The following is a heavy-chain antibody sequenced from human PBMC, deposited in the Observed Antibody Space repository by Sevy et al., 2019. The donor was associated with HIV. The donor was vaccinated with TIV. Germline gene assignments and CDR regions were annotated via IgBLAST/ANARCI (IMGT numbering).Heavy chain of an antibody. CDR3: ATSISARGAFDI. J-gene: IGHJ3*02. D-gene: IGHD6-19*01. V-gene: IGHV3-53*01. CDR1: GFTVSSNY. Sequence: GGSLRLSCAASGFTVSSNYMSWDRQAPGKGLEWVSVIYSGGSTYYADSVKGRFTISRDNSKNTLYLQMNSLRAEDTAVYYCATSISARGAFDIWGQGTMVTVSS. CDR2: IYSGGST.